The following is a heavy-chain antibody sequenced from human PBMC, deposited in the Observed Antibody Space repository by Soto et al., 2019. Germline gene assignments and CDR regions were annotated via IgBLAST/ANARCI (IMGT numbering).Heavy chain of an antibody. V-gene: IGHV3-30-3*01. D-gene: IGHD1-26*01. CDR3: ARGLGRGGASYDDVYYGMDV. J-gene: IGHJ6*02. Sequence: GGSLRLSCAASGFTFSSYAMHWVRQAPGKGLEWVAVISYDGSNKYYADSVKGRFTISRDNSKNTLYLQMNSLRAEDTAVYYCARGLGRGGASYDDVYYGMDVWGQGTTVTVSS. CDR1: GFTFSSYA. CDR2: ISYDGSNK.